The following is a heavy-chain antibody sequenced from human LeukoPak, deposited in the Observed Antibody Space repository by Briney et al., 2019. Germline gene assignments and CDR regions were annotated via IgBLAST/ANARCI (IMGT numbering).Heavy chain of an antibody. CDR2: TRNKPNNYTT. J-gene: IGHJ2*01. CDR1: GFTFSDHY. V-gene: IGHV3-72*01. D-gene: IGHD2-2*01. Sequence: PGGSLRLSCAASGFTFSDHYMDWVRQAPGKGLEWVGRTRNKPNNYTTEYAASVKGRFTISRDDSKNSLYLQMNSLKTEDTAVYYRARVVPGSWYFDLWGRGTLVTVSS. CDR3: ARVVPGSWYFDL.